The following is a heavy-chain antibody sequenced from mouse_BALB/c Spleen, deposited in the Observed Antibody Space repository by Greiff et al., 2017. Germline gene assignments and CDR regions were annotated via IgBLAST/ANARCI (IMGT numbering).Heavy chain of an antibody. D-gene: IGHD2-1*01. Sequence: DVQLQESGPGLVKPSQSLSLTCTVTGYSITSDYAWNWIRQFPGNKLEWMGYISYSGSTSYNPSLKSRISITRDTSKNQFFLQLNSVTTEDTATYYCARNIGGNYSYWGQGTLVTVSA. CDR3: ARNIGGNYSY. J-gene: IGHJ3*01. CDR1: GYSITSDYA. V-gene: IGHV3-2*02. CDR2: ISYSGST.